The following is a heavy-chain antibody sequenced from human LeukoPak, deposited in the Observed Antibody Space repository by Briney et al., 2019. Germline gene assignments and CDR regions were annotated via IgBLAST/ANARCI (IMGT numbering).Heavy chain of an antibody. J-gene: IGHJ6*03. CDR1: GFTFSSYE. Sequence: PGGSLRLSCAASGFTFSSYEMNWVRQAPGKGLEWVSYISSSGSTIYYADSVKGRFTISRDNAKNSLYLQMNSLRAEDTAVHYCASSGHDYGDYGGLYYYMDVWGKGTTVTVSS. V-gene: IGHV3-48*03. D-gene: IGHD4-17*01. CDR3: ASSGHDYGDYGGLYYYMDV. CDR2: ISSSGSTI.